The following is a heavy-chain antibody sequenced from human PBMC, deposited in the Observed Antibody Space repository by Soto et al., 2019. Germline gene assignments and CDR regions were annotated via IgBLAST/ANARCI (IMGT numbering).Heavy chain of an antibody. Sequence: GSLRLSCAASGXPLSSYSMHWVRQAPGRGLEWVAVISYDGSNKYYAESVKGRLTISRDNSKNTMYLQMNSLRDEDTAVYYCARDPYSFSRYGSGNPAYWGQGTLGTVSS. V-gene: IGHV3-30-3*01. CDR3: ARDPYSFSRYGSGNPAY. J-gene: IGHJ4*02. CDR2: ISYDGSNK. D-gene: IGHD3-10*01. CDR1: GXPLSSYS.